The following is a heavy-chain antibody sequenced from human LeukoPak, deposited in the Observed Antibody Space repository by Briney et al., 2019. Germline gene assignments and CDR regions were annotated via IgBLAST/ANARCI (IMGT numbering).Heavy chain of an antibody. D-gene: IGHD1-26*01. CDR2: TYFRSQWYY. CDR1: GYSVSSDSAA. J-gene: IGHJ6*03. V-gene: IGHV6-1*01. CDR3: ARGPSLVGYYYIDV. Sequence: SQTLSLTCAISGYSVSSDSAAWNWVRQSPSRGLEWLGRTYFRSQWYYDYAVSVKSRITINPDTSKNQYSLHLNSVIPEDTAVYFCARGPSLVGYYYIDVWGKGTTVTVSS.